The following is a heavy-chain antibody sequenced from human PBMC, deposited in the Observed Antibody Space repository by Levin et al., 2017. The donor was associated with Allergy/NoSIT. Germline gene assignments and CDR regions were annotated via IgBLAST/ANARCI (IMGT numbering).Heavy chain of an antibody. Sequence: PGGSLRLSCKASGYTFTGFYMHWLRQAPGQGLEWMGWIHPKSGGTNYAQKFQGRVTMTRDTSITTAYMELSSLRSDDTAVHYCARSYGPGSYWLDYWGQGTLVTVSS. CDR1: GYTFTGFY. V-gene: IGHV1-2*02. J-gene: IGHJ4*02. CDR2: IHPKSGGT. D-gene: IGHD3-10*01. CDR3: ARSYGPGSYWLDY.